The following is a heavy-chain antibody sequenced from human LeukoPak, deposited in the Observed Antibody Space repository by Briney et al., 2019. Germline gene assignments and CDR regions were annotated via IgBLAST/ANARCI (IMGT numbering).Heavy chain of an antibody. CDR2: IASGRSP. Sequence: GGSLRLSCAASGFTFNSYAMAWVRQAPGKGLEWVSSIASGRSPSYADSVKGRLTLSRDNAKNTLYLQMNSLRAEDTAVYYCARDLSPYYYDSSGYGMDVWGQGTTVTVSS. CDR1: GFTFNSYA. V-gene: IGHV3-23*01. D-gene: IGHD3-22*01. J-gene: IGHJ6*02. CDR3: ARDLSPYYYDSSGYGMDV.